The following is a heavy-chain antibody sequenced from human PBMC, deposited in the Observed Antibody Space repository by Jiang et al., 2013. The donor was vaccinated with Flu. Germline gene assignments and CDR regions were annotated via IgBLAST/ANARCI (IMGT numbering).Heavy chain of an antibody. CDR1: GFTFSSYA. J-gene: IGHJ4*02. V-gene: IGHV3-64*04. D-gene: IGHD5-18*01. Sequence: VQLVESGGGLVQPGGSLRLSCSASGFTFSSYAMHWVRQAPGKGLEYVSAISSNGGSTYYADSVKGRFTISRDNSKNTLYLQMNSLRAEDTAVYYCANGEQQLWYGYFDYWGQGTLVTVSS. CDR2: ISSNGGST. CDR3: ANGEQQLWYGYFDY.